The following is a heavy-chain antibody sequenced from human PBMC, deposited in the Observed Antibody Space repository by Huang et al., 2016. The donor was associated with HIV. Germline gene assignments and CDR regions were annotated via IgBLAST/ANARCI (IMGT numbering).Heavy chain of an antibody. CDR1: GYTFSSLG. D-gene: IGHD5-18*01. V-gene: IGHV1-18*01. Sequence: QVQLVQSGAEVKKPGASVKVSCKASGYTFSSLGISWVRQAPGKGLEWGGWISVYNGNTKFAQKFQGRLTMTTDTSTSTAYMELRSLRSDDTAVYYCARGGGIQLWLLGYYYMDVWGNGTTVTVSS. J-gene: IGHJ6*03. CDR3: ARGGGIQLWLLGYYYMDV. CDR2: ISVYNGNT.